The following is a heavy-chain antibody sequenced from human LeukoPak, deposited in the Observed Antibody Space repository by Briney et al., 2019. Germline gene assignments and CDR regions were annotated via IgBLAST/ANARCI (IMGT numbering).Heavy chain of an antibody. CDR1: GGSFSGYY. V-gene: IGHV4-34*01. J-gene: IGHJ4*02. CDR3: ARGNSDYSNSNYFDY. D-gene: IGHD4-11*01. Sequence: PSETLSLTCAVYGGSFSGYYWSWLRQAPGKGLEWMREINHSGSTNYNPSRKSRVTISVDTSKHQFSLKLSSVTATDTAVYYCARGNSDYSNSNYFDYWGQGTLVTVSS. CDR2: INHSGST.